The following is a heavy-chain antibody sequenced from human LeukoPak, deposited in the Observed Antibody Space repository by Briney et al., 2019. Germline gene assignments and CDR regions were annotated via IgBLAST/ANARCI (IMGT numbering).Heavy chain of an antibody. V-gene: IGHV3-7*01. Sequence: GGSLTLSCAISGFTSTTAWMTWVRQAPGKGLEWVADIRQDGSDKYYVDSVKGRFIISRDNAKKSVSLHMNNLRVEDTAVYYCAREDDFHRWDYWGQGTLVTVSS. J-gene: IGHJ4*02. D-gene: IGHD3-3*01. CDR3: AREDDFHRWDY. CDR1: GFTSTTAW. CDR2: IRQDGSDK.